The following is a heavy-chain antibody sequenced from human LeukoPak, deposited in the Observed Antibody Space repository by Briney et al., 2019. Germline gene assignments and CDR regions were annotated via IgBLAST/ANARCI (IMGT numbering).Heavy chain of an antibody. V-gene: IGHV4-59*01. CDR1: GGSTSSYY. D-gene: IGHD4-4*01. J-gene: IGHJ5*02. CDR2: FYYSGST. CDR3: ARMTTVWRNWFDP. Sequence: SEPLSLPCTVSGGSTSSYYWSWIRQPPGKGLEWIGYFYYSGSTNYNRSLKSRVTISVDTSKNQFSLKLSSVTAADTAVYYCARMTTVWRNWFDPWGQGTLVTVSS.